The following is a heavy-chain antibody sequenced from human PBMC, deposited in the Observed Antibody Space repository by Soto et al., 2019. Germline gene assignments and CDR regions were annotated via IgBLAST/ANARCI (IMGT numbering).Heavy chain of an antibody. CDR2: IKPDGSES. Sequence: EVQLAESGGGLVQPGGSLRLSWVASGFTFSRHYMTWVRQAPGKGLESVAKIKPDGSESYYVDSVRGRFTFSRDNAKNSLSLQMNSLRDEDTAVYDCAIEEWWRVEFWGQGTLVTVSS. D-gene: IGHD2-15*01. CDR3: AIEEWWRVEF. V-gene: IGHV3-7*01. CDR1: GFTFSRHY. J-gene: IGHJ4*02.